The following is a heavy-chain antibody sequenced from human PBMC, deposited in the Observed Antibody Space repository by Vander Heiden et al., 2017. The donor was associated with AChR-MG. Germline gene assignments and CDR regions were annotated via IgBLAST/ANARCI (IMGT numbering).Heavy chain of an antibody. CDR2: INSDGSTT. Sequence: EVQLVASGGGLVQPGGSLRLSCAASGFPFSNYWMHWVRQAPGKGLVWVSRINSDGSTTTYADSVKGRFTISRDNAKNTLFLQMNSLRAEDTAVYYCARGYSGSYRIDYWGQGTLVTVSS. V-gene: IGHV3-74*01. J-gene: IGHJ4*02. D-gene: IGHD1-26*01. CDR1: GFPFSNYW. CDR3: ARGYSGSYRIDY.